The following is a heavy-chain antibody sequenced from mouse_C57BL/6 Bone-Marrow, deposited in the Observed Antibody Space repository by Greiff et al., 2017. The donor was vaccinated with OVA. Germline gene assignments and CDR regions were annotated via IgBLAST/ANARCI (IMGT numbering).Heavy chain of an antibody. CDR1: GYTFTDYY. CDR2: INPNNGGT. CDR3: ARFGSGAWFAY. D-gene: IGHD2-2*01. J-gene: IGHJ3*01. Sequence: VQLQQSGPELVKPGASVKISCKASGYTFTDYYMNWVKQSHGKSLEWIGDINPNNGGTSYNQKFKGKATLTVDKSSSTAYMALRSLTSEDSAVYYCARFGSGAWFAYWGQGTLVTVSA. V-gene: IGHV1-26*01.